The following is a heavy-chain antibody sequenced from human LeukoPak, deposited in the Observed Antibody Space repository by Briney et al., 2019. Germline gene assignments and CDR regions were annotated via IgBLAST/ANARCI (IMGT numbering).Heavy chain of an antibody. J-gene: IGHJ4*02. D-gene: IGHD6-19*01. Sequence: GGSLRLSCAASGFTLSSYAMTWVRLAPGRGLEWVSSVDGGGGGTYYADSVKGRFTISRDNSKNTLYLQMNSLRAEDTAVYYCAKGYSSGWSGFSAFDYWGQGTLVTVSS. CDR2: VDGGGGGT. CDR1: GFTLSSYA. V-gene: IGHV3-23*01. CDR3: AKGYSSGWSGFSAFDY.